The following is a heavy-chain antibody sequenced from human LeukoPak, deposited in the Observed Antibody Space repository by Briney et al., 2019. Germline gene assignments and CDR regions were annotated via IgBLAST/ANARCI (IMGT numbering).Heavy chain of an antibody. D-gene: IGHD1-26*01. Sequence: PSETLSLTCTVSGGSISSYYWNWIRQPPGKGLEWIGYVYYSGTTNYNPSLKSRVTISVDTSKNQFSLKLSSVTAADTAVYYCARRGGSYNFDYWGQGTLVTVPS. CDR2: VYYSGTT. CDR1: GGSISSYY. J-gene: IGHJ4*02. V-gene: IGHV4-59*08. CDR3: ARRGGSYNFDY.